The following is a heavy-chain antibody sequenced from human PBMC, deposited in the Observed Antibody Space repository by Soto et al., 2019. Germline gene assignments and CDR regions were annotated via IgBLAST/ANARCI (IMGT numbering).Heavy chain of an antibody. CDR1: GFTFSNYG. CDR3: AKDRIDYGYFDY. J-gene: IGHJ4*02. D-gene: IGHD3-10*01. V-gene: IGHV3-30*18. Sequence: GGSLRLSCAASGFTFSNYGMHWVSQAPGKGLEWVAVISYDGSNKYYADSVKGRFTISRDNSKNTLYLQMNSLRAEDTAVYYCAKDRIDYGYFDYWGQGTLVTVSS. CDR2: ISYDGSNK.